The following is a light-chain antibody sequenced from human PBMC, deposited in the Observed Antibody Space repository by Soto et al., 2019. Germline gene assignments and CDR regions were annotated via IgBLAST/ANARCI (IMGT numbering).Light chain of an antibody. CDR2: WAS. V-gene: IGKV4-1*01. Sequence: DIVMTQSPDSLAVSLGERATINCESSQSVLYSSNNQNCLAWYQQKPGQPPKLLIYWASTRESGVPDRFSGSGSGTDFTLTISSLQAEDVAVYFCQQYYSTPRTFGHGTKVDIK. J-gene: IGKJ1*01. CDR3: QQYYSTPRT. CDR1: QSVLYSSNNQNC.